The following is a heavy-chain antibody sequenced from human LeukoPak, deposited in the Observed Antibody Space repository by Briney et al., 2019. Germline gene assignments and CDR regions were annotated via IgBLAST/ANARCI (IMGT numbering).Heavy chain of an antibody. V-gene: IGHV1-2*06. CDR2: INPNSGIT. J-gene: IGHJ4*02. D-gene: IGHD4-17*01. CDR3: VREMGGDYGAFED. CDR1: EYLPSSYPFNGHF. Sequence: ASVKVSCKPSEYLPSSYPFNGHFFHWLRQAPGHGFEWLGRINPNSGITDYGQHFQGRVTLTRDTSINTAYMVLSRLTSDDTAIYYCVREMGGDYGAFEDWGPGTLVSVSS.